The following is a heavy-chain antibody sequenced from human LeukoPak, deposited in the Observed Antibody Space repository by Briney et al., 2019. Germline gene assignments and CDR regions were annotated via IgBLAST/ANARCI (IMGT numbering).Heavy chain of an antibody. V-gene: IGHV3-21*01. Sequence: PGGSLRLSCAASGFTFSSYSMNWVRQAPGKGLEWVSSISSSSSYIYYADSVKGRFTISRDNAKNSLYLQMNSLRAEDTAVYYCARSGSYWVGFDYWGQGTLVTVSS. CDR2: ISSSSSYI. CDR1: GFTFSSYS. CDR3: ARSGSYWVGFDY. D-gene: IGHD3-10*01. J-gene: IGHJ4*02.